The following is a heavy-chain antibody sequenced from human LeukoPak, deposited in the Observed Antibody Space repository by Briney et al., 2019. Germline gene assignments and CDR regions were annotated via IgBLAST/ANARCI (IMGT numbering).Heavy chain of an antibody. J-gene: IGHJ4*02. V-gene: IGHV3-74*01. CDR1: EFTFSSYS. CDR2: ISSDGSST. CDR3: ARGRPGNYFDY. D-gene: IGHD1-26*01. Sequence: GGSLRLSCAASEFTFSSYSMNWVRQAPGKGLVWVSYISSDGSSTNFADSVKGRFTISRDNAKNTLYVQMNSLRADDTAVYYCARGRPGNYFDYWGQGTLVTVSS.